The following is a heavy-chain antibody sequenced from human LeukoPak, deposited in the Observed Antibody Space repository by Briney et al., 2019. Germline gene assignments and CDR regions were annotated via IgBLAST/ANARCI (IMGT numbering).Heavy chain of an antibody. V-gene: IGHV3-53*01. CDR2: IYSGGST. D-gene: IGHD6-19*01. CDR1: GFTVSSNY. J-gene: IGHJ6*03. Sequence: PGGSLRLSCAASGFTVSSNYMSWVRQAPGKGLEWVSVIYSGGSTYYADSVKGRFTISRDNSKNTLYLQMNSLRAEDTAVYYCARDSSGWEYYYYYYMDVWGKGTTVTISS. CDR3: ARDSSGWEYYYYYYMDV.